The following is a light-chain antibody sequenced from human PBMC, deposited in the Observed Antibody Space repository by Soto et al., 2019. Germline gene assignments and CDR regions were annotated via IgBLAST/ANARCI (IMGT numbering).Light chain of an antibody. V-gene: IGLV2-8*01. J-gene: IGLJ3*02. Sequence: QSVPTQPPSASGSPGQSVTISCTGTSSDVGAYNYVSWYQQHPGKAPKLIIFEVNKWPSGVPDRFSGSKSGNTASLTVSGLQAEDEADYYCSAYAGSRVFGGGTKVTVL. CDR2: EVN. CDR3: SAYAGSRV. CDR1: SSDVGAYNY.